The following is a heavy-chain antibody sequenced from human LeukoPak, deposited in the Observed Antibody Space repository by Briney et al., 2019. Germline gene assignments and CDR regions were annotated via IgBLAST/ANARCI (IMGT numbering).Heavy chain of an antibody. CDR3: ARPRAYFDWFELVPDAFDI. D-gene: IGHD3-9*01. CDR1: KFTFSSCW. J-gene: IGHJ3*02. V-gene: IGHV3-7*01. Sequence: GGSLRLSCAASKFTFSSCWMSWVRQAPGKGLEWVANIKQDGSEKYYVDSVKGRFTISRDNAKNSLYLQMNSLRAEDTAVYYCARPRAYFDWFELVPDAFDIWGQGTMVTVSS. CDR2: IKQDGSEK.